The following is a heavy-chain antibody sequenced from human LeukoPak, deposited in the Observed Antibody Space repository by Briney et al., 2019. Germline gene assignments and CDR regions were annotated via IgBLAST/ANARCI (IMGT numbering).Heavy chain of an antibody. Sequence: PSETLSLTCTVSGGSISSYYWSWIRQPPGRGLEWIGYIYYRGSTNYNPSLKSRVPISVDTSKNQFSLKLSSVTAADTAVYYCARGNNDHNYAYGGDFDSCGQGTLVTVSS. CDR3: ARGNNDHNYAYGGDFDS. J-gene: IGHJ4*02. V-gene: IGHV4-59*01. CDR1: GGSISSYY. CDR2: IYYRGST. D-gene: IGHD3-16*01.